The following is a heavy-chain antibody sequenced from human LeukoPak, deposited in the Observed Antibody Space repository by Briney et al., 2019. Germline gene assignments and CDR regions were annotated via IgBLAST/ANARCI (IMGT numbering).Heavy chain of an antibody. CDR1: GGTFSSYA. Sequence: ASVKVSCKASGGTFSSYAISWVRQAPGQGLEWMGRIIPILGIANYAQKFQGRVTITADKSTSTAYMELSSLRSEDTAVYYCARRLIGCYDSSGYYLDYYGMDVWGQGTTVTVSS. CDR3: ARRLIGCYDSSGYYLDYYGMDV. D-gene: IGHD3-22*01. CDR2: IIPILGIA. V-gene: IGHV1-69*04. J-gene: IGHJ6*02.